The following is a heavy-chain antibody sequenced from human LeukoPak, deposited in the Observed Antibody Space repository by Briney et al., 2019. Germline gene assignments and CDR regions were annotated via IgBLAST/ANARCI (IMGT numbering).Heavy chain of an antibody. Sequence: ASVKVSCKASGGTFSIYAISWVPEAPGQGLEWLGGIIPNFGTANYAQNLQGRVTINADKATSTAYIELSSLRSEDTAVYYCARATRLRPDCSSTSCYLLGPNYWGQGTLVPVSS. D-gene: IGHD2-2*01. CDR1: GGTFSIYA. CDR2: IIPNFGTA. CDR3: ARATRLRPDCSSTSCYLLGPNY. J-gene: IGHJ4*02. V-gene: IGHV1-69*06.